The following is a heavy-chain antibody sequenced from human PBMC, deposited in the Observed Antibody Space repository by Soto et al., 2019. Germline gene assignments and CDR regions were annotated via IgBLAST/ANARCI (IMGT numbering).Heavy chain of an antibody. J-gene: IGHJ6*03. CDR1: GGSISSYY. CDR2: IYYSGST. CDR3: ARHNCSSTSCRYYYYMDV. D-gene: IGHD2-2*01. Sequence: QVQLQESGPGLVKPSETLSLTCTVSGGSISSYYWSWIRQPPGKGLEWIGYIYYSGSTNYNPSLKSRVTISVDTSKNQFSLKLSSVTAADTAVYYCARHNCSSTSCRYYYYMDVWGKGTTVTVSS. V-gene: IGHV4-59*08.